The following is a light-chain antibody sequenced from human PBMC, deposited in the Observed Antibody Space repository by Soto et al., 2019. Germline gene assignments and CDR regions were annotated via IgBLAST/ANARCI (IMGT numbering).Light chain of an antibody. CDR3: QQYKKWPRT. J-gene: IGKJ1*01. CDR2: DAS. V-gene: IGKV3-15*01. CDR1: QRVSSN. Sequence: IVMRQYPASLSVPRGERATLSCRASQRVSSNFAWYQQEPGQAPRRLIYDASTRATGIPARFSGSGSGTEFTLTISSLQSEDFAVYYCQQYKKWPRTFGHGTKVDIK.